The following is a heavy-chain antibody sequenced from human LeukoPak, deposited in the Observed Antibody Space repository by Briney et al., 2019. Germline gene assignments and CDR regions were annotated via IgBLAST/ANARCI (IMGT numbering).Heavy chain of an antibody. J-gene: IGHJ4*02. D-gene: IGHD4-17*01. V-gene: IGHV3-23*01. CDR3: AKGEGGYGDCFDY. CDR1: RFTFSSYA. Sequence: GGSLRLSXAASRFTFSSYAMSWVRQAPGKGLEWVSAISGSGGSTYYADSVKGRFTISRDNSKNTLYLQMNSLRAEDTAVYYCAKGEGGYGDCFDYWGQGTLVTVSS. CDR2: ISGSGGST.